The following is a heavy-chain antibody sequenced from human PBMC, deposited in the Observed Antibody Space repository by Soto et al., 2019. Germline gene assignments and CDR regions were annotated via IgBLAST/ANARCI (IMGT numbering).Heavy chain of an antibody. CDR2: IKHDGSEK. CDR3: AEGGSYHDY. D-gene: IGHD1-26*01. Sequence: EVQLVESGGGLVQPGGSLRLSCAASGLIFSSYWMTWVRQAPGKGLEWVANIKHDGSEKYYVDSVNGRFTISRDNAKNSVYLQMNSLRAEDTAAYYCAEGGSYHDYWGQGTLVTVFS. J-gene: IGHJ4*02. CDR1: GLIFSSYW. V-gene: IGHV3-7*05.